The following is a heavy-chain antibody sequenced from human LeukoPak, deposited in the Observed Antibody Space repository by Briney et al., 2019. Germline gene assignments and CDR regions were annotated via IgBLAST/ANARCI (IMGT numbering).Heavy chain of an antibody. Sequence: GGSLRLSCAASGFTFNTYGMKWVRQAPGKGLEWVAYIRHDGSNKHYADSVKGRFTISRDNSKNTLYLQMNSLRPEDTAVYYCAPRFESTAKERTGKVHWGQGTLVTVSS. V-gene: IGHV3-30*02. D-gene: IGHD1-1*01. CDR3: APRFESTAKERTGKVH. J-gene: IGHJ4*02. CDR1: GFTFNTYG. CDR2: IRHDGSNK.